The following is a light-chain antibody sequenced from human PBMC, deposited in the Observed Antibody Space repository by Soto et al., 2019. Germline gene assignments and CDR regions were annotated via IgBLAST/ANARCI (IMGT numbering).Light chain of an antibody. CDR2: DVT. V-gene: IGLV2-11*01. CDR3: CSNAATYTFV. Sequence: QSALTQPRSVSGSPGQSVTISCTATSSDVGVYKYVSWYQQHPGKAPKLMIYDVTQRPSGVPDRFSGSRSGNTASLTISGLQAEDEADYYCCSNAATYTFVFGTGTKLTVL. CDR1: SSDVGVYKY. J-gene: IGLJ1*01.